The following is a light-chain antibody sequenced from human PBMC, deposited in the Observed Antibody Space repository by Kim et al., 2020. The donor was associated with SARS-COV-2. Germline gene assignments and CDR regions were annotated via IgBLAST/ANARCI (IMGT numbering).Light chain of an antibody. CDR3: QAWDSSTAV. CDR2: QDT. Sequence: SYELTQPPSVSVSPGQTATITCSGDKLGEKYASWYQQKAGQSPVLVIYQDTKRPSGMPEQFSGASSGNTATLTISGTQALDEADYFCQAWDSSTAVFGGGTQLTVL. J-gene: IGLJ3*02. CDR1: KLGEKY. V-gene: IGLV3-1*01.